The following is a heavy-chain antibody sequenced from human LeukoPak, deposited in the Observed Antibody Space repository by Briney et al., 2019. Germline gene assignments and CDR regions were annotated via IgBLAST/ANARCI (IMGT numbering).Heavy chain of an antibody. CDR2: ISGDGGST. V-gene: IGHV3-43*02. Sequence: GGSLRLSCAASGFTFDDYAMHWVCQAPGKGLEWVSLISGDGGSTYHADSVKGRFTISRDNSKNSLYLQMNSLRTEDTALYYCAKDGVRYFDWSPTYYMDVWGKGTTVTVSS. CDR1: GFTFDDYA. D-gene: IGHD3-9*01. CDR3: AKDGVRYFDWSPTYYMDV. J-gene: IGHJ6*03.